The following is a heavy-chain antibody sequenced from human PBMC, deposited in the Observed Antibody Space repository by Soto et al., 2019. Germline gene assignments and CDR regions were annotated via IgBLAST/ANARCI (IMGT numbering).Heavy chain of an antibody. CDR3: AREVGGAGIDY. Sequence: LQLQESGPGLVKPSETLSLTCTVSGGSITSSNHYWGWIRQPPGKGLEWIGTVYHSGNTWNNPSLKSRLTMSVDTSKNQFSLNLRSVTAADTAVYFCAREVGGAGIDYWGQGTRVTVSS. D-gene: IGHD1-26*01. J-gene: IGHJ4*02. CDR2: VYHSGNT. CDR1: GGSITSSNHY. V-gene: IGHV4-39*02.